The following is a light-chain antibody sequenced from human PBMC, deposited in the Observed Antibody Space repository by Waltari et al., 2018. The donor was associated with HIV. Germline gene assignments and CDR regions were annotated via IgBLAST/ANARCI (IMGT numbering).Light chain of an antibody. Sequence: SALTQPASVSGSPGESITISCTGTRSDVGAYNYVSWYQLHPGKAPKLMIYDVSNRPSGVSDRFSGSKSANTASLTISGLQAEDEAHYYCSSYTSSSTVVFGGGTKLTVL. V-gene: IGLV2-14*03. CDR2: DVS. CDR1: RSDVGAYNY. CDR3: SSYTSSSTVV. J-gene: IGLJ2*01.